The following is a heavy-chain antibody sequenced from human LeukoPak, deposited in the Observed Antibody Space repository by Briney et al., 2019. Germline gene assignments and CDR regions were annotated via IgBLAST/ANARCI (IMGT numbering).Heavy chain of an antibody. Sequence: PGGSLRLSCAASGFSFSLYAMNWVRQAAGKGLEWVSAISGSGDNTYYADSVKGHFTISRDNSKNILYLQMNSLRAEDTAVYYCHIYCGGDCYSGGWFDPWGQGTLVTVSS. CDR2: ISGSGDNT. V-gene: IGHV3-23*01. D-gene: IGHD2-21*01. CDR1: GFSFSLYA. J-gene: IGHJ5*02. CDR3: HIYCGGDCYSGGWFDP.